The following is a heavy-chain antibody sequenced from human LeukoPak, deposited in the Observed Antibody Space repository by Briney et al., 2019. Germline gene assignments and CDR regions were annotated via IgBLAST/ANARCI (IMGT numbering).Heavy chain of an antibody. CDR3: ARGLITIFGVVPDAFDI. CDR1: GDTFRRYD. CDR2: MNPNSGNT. Sequence: GASVKVSCKASGDTFRRYDINWVRQATGQGLEWMGWMNPNSGNTGYAQKFQGRVTITRNTSISTAYMELSSLRSEDTAVYYCARGLITIFGVVPDAFDIWGQGTMVTVSS. J-gene: IGHJ3*02. V-gene: IGHV1-8*03. D-gene: IGHD3-3*01.